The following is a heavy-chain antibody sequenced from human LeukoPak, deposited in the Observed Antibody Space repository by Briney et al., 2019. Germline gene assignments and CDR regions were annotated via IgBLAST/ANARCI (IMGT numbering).Heavy chain of an antibody. CDR1: GYTFTSYA. J-gene: IGHJ6*04. D-gene: IGHD2-2*03. CDR2: INADNGNT. Sequence: GASVKVSFKASGYTFTSYAIHWVRQAPGQRLEWMGWINADNGNTKYSQSFQGRVTITRDTSATTAYMELSSLRSEDTAVYYCARSWIEDYYYGMDVWGKGTSVTVSS. CDR3: ARSWIEDYYYGMDV. V-gene: IGHV1-3*01.